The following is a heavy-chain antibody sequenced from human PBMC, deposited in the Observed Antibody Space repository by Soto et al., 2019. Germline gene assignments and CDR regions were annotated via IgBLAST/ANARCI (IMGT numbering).Heavy chain of an antibody. V-gene: IGHV4-59*08. CDR2: IYDSGST. Sequence: QVQLQESGPGLVKPSETLSLTCTVSGGSISSYYWSWIRQPPGKGLEWIGYIYDSGSTNYNPSLKSRVTISVDTSKNQFSLKLSSVTAADTAVYYCARRYGYSFDYWGQGSLVPVSS. J-gene: IGHJ4*02. CDR3: ARRYGYSFDY. CDR1: GGSISSYY. D-gene: IGHD1-1*01.